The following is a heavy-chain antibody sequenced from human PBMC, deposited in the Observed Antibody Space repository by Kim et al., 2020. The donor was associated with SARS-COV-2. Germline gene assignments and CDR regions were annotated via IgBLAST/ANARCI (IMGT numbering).Heavy chain of an antibody. D-gene: IGHD3-16*02. CDR2: IYYSGST. CDR1: GGSISSSSYY. Sequence: SETLSLTCTVSGGSISSSSYYWGWIRQPPGKGLEWIGSIYYSGSTYYNPSLKSRVTISVDTSKNQFSLKLSSVTAADTAVYYCARIHDYVWGSYRYPTDYWGQGTLVTVSS. V-gene: IGHV4-39*01. J-gene: IGHJ4*02. CDR3: ARIHDYVWGSYRYPTDY.